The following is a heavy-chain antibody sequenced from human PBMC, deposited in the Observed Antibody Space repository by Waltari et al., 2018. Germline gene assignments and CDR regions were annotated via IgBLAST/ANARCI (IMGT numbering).Heavy chain of an antibody. CDR3: ASGGGYTNGWDY. Sequence: QPLLQESGPGLVKPSEILSPTCSVSGGSISSSNYYWGWIRQPPGKGLDWIGSTYYSWRTYYNSSLKSRVTISHDTSKNQFSLKLSSVTAADTAVYFCASGGGYTNGWDYWGQGTLVTVSS. CDR1: GGSISSSNYY. D-gene: IGHD6-19*01. J-gene: IGHJ4*02. CDR2: TYYSWRT. V-gene: IGHV4-39*07.